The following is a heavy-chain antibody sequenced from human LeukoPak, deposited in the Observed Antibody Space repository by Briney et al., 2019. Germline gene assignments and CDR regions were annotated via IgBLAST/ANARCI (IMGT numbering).Heavy chain of an antibody. V-gene: IGHV1-46*01. Sequence: ASVKVSCKASGYTFTSYYMHWVRQAPGQGLEWMGIINPSGFSTRYAQRFQGRVTMTRDTSTSTVYMELSSLRSEDTAVYYCARDKNGVAFSSSCFDYWGHGTLVTVSS. CDR2: INPSGFST. CDR1: GYTFTSYY. J-gene: IGHJ4*01. CDR3: ARDKNGVAFSSSCFDY. D-gene: IGHD6-13*01.